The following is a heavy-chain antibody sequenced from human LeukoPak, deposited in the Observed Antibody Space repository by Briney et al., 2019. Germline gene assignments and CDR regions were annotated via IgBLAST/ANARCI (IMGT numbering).Heavy chain of an antibody. CDR1: GYSFTNNG. V-gene: IGHV1-18*01. CDR3: ARGGLSSRIDY. CDR2: ISADNGKT. D-gene: IGHD2-2*01. Sequence: ASVKVSCKASGYSFTNNGLGWVRQAPGQGLEWMGWISADNGKTNYAQKFQGRVTMTTDTSTTTAYMELRSLTTDDTAVYYCARGGLSSRIDYWGQGTLVTVSS. J-gene: IGHJ4*02.